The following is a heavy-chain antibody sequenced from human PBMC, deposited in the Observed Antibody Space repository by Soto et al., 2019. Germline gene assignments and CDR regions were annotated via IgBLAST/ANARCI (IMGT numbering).Heavy chain of an antibody. J-gene: IGHJ5*02. CDR3: TRDASRDSSARGWFDP. CDR2: ISSNSAYI. D-gene: IGHD6-13*01. V-gene: IGHV3-21*01. Sequence: GGSLRLSCAASGFTFRSFTMNWVRQAPGKVLEWVSTISSNSAYIYYTDALRGRFTISRDNAKNSLHLQMNSLRAEDTAVYYCTRDASRDSSARGWFDPCGKGTMVTVYS. CDR1: GFTFRSFT.